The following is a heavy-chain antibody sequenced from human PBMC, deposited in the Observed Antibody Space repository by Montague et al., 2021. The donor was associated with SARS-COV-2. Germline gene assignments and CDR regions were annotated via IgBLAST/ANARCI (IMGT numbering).Heavy chain of an antibody. V-gene: IGHV4-39*07. Sequence: SETPSLTCTVSGGSISDSNYLWGWIRQPPGKGLEWIGDIHYSGTYYNPSLRSRVTMSRDLSENQFSLRLRSVTAADTALYYCARSLISASGTGSNFDSWGQGTLVAVSS. J-gene: IGHJ4*02. D-gene: IGHD6-13*01. CDR2: IHYSGT. CDR3: ARSLISASGTGSNFDS. CDR1: GGSISDSNYL.